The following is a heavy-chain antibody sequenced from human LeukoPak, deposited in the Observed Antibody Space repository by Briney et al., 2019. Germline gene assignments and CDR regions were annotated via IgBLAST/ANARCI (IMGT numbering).Heavy chain of an antibody. CDR2: FDPEDGET. D-gene: IGHD3-10*01. CDR1: GYTLTELS. J-gene: IGHJ6*02. CDR3: ATDCYYYGSGSYKSSYYYGMDV. Sequence: GASVKVSCKVSGYTLTELSMHWVRQAPGKGLEWMGGFDPEDGETIYAQKFQGRVTMTEDTSTDTAYMGLSSLRSEDTAVYYCATDCYYYGSGSYKSSYYYGMDVWGQGTTVTVSS. V-gene: IGHV1-24*01.